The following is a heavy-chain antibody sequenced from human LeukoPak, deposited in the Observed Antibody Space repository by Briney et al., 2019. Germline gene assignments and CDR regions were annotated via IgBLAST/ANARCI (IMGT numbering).Heavy chain of an antibody. J-gene: IGHJ4*02. Sequence: GGSLRPSCAASGFTSSSYAMHWVRQAPGKGLKWGAVISYEGSTKYDADSLKSRFTISRDNSKNTLYLQMSMLRAEDTAVYYCARGLEWLAWFDYWGQGTLVTVSS. V-gene: IGHV3-30*04. CDR2: ISYEGSTK. CDR1: GFTSSSYA. CDR3: ARGLEWLAWFDY. D-gene: IGHD3-3*01.